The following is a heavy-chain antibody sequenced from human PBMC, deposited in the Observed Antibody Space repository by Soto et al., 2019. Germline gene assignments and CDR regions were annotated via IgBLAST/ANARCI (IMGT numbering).Heavy chain of an antibody. V-gene: IGHV1-24*01. CDR1: GYTLTELS. J-gene: IGHJ6*02. CDR3: ATIPGGLVRYYGMDV. D-gene: IGHD6-19*01. CDR2: FDPEDGET. Sequence: AAVKVSCKVSGYTLTELSMHWVRQAPGKGLEWMGGFDPEDGETIYAQKFQGRVTMTEDTSTDTAYMELSSLRSEDTAVYYCATIPGGLVRYYGMDVWGQGTTVTVSS.